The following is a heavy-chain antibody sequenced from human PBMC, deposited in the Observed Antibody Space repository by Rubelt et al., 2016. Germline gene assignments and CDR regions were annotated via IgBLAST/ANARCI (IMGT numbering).Heavy chain of an antibody. CDR3: AKSGCSGGSCYFYYVDS. J-gene: IGHJ4*02. D-gene: IGHD2-15*01. Sequence: EVQLLESGGGLVQPGGSLRLSCAASGFTFSSYAMSWVRQAPGKGLEWVSAISDSGGSTYYSGGSTYYTDSMKGRFTISRDNSKNTLSLQMNSLRAEDTAIYYCAKSGCSGGSCYFYYVDSWGQGTLVTVSS. CDR2: ISDSGGSTYYSGGST. V-gene: IGHV3-23*01. CDR1: GFTFSSYA.